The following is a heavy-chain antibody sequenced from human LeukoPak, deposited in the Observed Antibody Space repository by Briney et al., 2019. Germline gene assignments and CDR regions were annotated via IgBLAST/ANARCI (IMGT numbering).Heavy chain of an antibody. CDR2: ISWDGGIT. CDR1: GFTFDDHS. V-gene: IGHV3-43*01. D-gene: IGHD2/OR15-2a*01. Sequence: GGSLRLSCAASGFTFDDHSMHWLRQAPGKGLEWVSLISWDGGITHYADSVEGRFTISRDNAKNSVYLQMNSLRDEDTAVYFCARLLATWDYYYMDVWGKGTTVTVSS. CDR3: ARLLATWDYYYMDV. J-gene: IGHJ6*03.